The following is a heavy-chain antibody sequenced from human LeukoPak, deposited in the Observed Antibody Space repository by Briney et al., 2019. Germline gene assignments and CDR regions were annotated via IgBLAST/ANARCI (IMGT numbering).Heavy chain of an antibody. J-gene: IGHJ6*02. CDR3: ARDASRESHYYYYGMDV. CDR2: IIPILGIA. Sequence: ASVKVSCKASGGTFSSYAISWVRQAPGQGLEWMGRIIPILGIANYAQKFQGRVTITADKSTSTAYMELSSLRPEDTAVYYCARDASRESHYYYYGMDVWGQGTTVTVSS. CDR1: GGTFSSYA. D-gene: IGHD6-6*01. V-gene: IGHV1-69*04.